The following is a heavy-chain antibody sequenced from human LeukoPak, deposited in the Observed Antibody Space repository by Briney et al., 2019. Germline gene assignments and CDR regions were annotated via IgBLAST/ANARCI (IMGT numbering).Heavy chain of an antibody. Sequence: TSETLSLTCAVYGGSFSGYYWSWIRQPPGKGLEWIGEINHSGSTNYNPSLKSRVTISVDTSKNQFSLKLSSVTAADTAVYYCARHHYYDSSGSYFDYWGQGTLVTVSS. J-gene: IGHJ4*02. D-gene: IGHD3-22*01. CDR3: ARHHYYDSSGSYFDY. V-gene: IGHV4-34*01. CDR2: INHSGST. CDR1: GGSFSGYY.